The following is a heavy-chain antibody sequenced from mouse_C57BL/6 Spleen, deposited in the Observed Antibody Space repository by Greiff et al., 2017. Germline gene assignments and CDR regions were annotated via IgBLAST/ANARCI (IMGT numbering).Heavy chain of an antibody. J-gene: IGHJ2*01. Sequence: QVQLQQPGTELVKPGASGYTFTSYWMHWVKQRPGQGLEWIGNINPSNGGTNYNEKFKSKATLTVDKSSSTAYMQLSSLTSEDSAVYYCARSFITPYYFDYWGQGTTLTVSS. CDR3: ARSFITPYYFDY. CDR2: INPSNGGT. V-gene: IGHV1-53*01. D-gene: IGHD1-1*01. CDR1: GYTFTSYW.